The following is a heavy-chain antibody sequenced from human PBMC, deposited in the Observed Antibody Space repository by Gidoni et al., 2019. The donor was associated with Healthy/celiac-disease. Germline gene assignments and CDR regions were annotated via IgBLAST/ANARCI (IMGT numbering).Heavy chain of an antibody. D-gene: IGHD1-26*01. CDR2: IIPIFGTA. V-gene: IGHV1-69*01. J-gene: IGHJ6*02. CDR1: GGTFSSAA. CDR3: AREVGATGPYYYYYGMDV. Sequence: QVQLVQSGAAVKKPGSSVKVSCTASGGTFSSAAISWVRQAPGQGLEWMGGIIPIFGTANHAQKFQGRVTITADESTSTAYMELSSLRSEATAVYYCAREVGATGPYYYYYGMDVWGQGTTVTVSS.